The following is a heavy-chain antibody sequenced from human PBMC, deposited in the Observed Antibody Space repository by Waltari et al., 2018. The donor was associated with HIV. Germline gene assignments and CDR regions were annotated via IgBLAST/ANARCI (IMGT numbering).Heavy chain of an antibody. D-gene: IGHD2-2*01. CDR1: GGSISSYY. Sequence: QVQLQASGPGLVKPSETLSLTCTVSGGSISSYYWSWIRQPAGKGLEWIGRIYTSGSTNYNPSLKSRVTVSVDTSKTQFSLKLSSVTAADTAVYYCARGYCSSTICYPYYYYGMDVWRQGTTVTVSS. V-gene: IGHV4-4*07. CDR3: ARGYCSSTICYPYYYYGMDV. CDR2: IYTSGST. J-gene: IGHJ6*02.